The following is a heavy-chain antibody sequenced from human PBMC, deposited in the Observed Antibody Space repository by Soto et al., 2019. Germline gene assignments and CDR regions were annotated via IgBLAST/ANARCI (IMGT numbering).Heavy chain of an antibody. Sequence: EVQLVESGGGLVQPGGSLRLSCAASGFTFGNNWMSWVRQAPGKGLEWVANIKRDGSEKYYVDSVKGRFAISRENAKSTLYLPMNSLRADDTAVYYCASLEWESSGYADYWGQGTLVTVSS. CDR2: IKRDGSEK. CDR1: GFTFGNNW. J-gene: IGHJ4*02. D-gene: IGHD3-3*01. V-gene: IGHV3-7*03. CDR3: ASLEWESSGYADY.